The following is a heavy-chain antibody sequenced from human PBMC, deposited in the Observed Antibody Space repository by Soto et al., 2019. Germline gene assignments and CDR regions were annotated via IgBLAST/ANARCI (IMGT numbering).Heavy chain of an antibody. Sequence: SLRLSCAASGFTVSSNYMSWVRQAPGKGLEWVSVRYSGGSKYYADSVKGRFTISRDNSKNTLYLQMNSLRAEDTALYYCAREDKVEPIDCDAFDIWGQGTMVTVSS. J-gene: IGHJ3*02. D-gene: IGHD1-1*01. CDR2: RYSGGSK. CDR1: GFTVSSNY. V-gene: IGHV3-66*01. CDR3: AREDKVEPIDCDAFDI.